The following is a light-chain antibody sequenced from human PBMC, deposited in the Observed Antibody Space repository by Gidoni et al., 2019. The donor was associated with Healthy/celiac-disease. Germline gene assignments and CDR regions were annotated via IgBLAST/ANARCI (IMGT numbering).Light chain of an antibody. CDR1: QSVSSY. CDR3: QQRSNWPPLT. Sequence: EIVWTQSPATLSLSPGERATLSCRASQSVSSYLAWYQQKPGQAPRLLIYDASNRATGIPARFSGSGSGTDFTLTISSLDPEDFAVYYCQQRSNWPPLTFGGGTKVEIK. J-gene: IGKJ4*01. V-gene: IGKV3-11*01. CDR2: DAS.